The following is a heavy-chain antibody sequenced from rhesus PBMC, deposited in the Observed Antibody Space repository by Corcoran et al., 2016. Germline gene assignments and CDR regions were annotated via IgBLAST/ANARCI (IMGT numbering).Heavy chain of an antibody. CDR2: ISNTGADT. Sequence: EVQLVESGGGLAQPGGSLRLSCAASGFNVGGYFMDWVRQTPGRGLEWVSRISNTGADTNHADSVKGRFTISRDNGKNTLYLQMASLRIEDTAVYYCVREMNTVTGIDFWGQGVLVTVSS. J-gene: IGHJ4*01. CDR3: VREMNTVTGIDF. CDR1: GFNVGGYF. D-gene: IGHD4-23*01. V-gene: IGHV3S18*01.